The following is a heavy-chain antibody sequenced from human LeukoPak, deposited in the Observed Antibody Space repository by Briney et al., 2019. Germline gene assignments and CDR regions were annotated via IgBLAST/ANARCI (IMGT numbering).Heavy chain of an antibody. Sequence: GVSLRLSCATSGFTFTDYYMSWIRQAPGKGLEWVSYISVSGTTMYYADSVKGRFTLSRDNAKNSLYLQMNSLRAEDTALYYCAGGPYYYDSSGYYSAFDPWGQGTLVTVSS. CDR2: ISVSGTTM. V-gene: IGHV3-11*01. CDR1: GFTFTDYY. D-gene: IGHD3-22*01. CDR3: AGGPYYYDSSGYYSAFDP. J-gene: IGHJ5*02.